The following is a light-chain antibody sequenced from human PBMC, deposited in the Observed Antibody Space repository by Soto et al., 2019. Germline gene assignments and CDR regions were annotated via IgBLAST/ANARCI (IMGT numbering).Light chain of an antibody. CDR1: SSNIGAGYD. CDR2: DND. CDR3: QAQKV. J-gene: IGLJ2*01. V-gene: IGLV1-40*01. Sequence: QSVLTQPPSVSGAPGQRATISCTGSSSNIGAGYDVHWYQQLPGTAPKLLIYDNDNRPSGVPDRFSGSKSGTSASLAITGLQAEDEADYYCQAQKVFGGGTKLTVL.